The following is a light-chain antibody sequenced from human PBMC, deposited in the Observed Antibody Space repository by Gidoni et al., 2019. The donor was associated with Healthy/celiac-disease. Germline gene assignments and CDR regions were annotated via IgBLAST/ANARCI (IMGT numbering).Light chain of an antibody. J-gene: IGLJ2*01. V-gene: IGLV1-40*01. CDR2: GNS. Sequence: QSVLTQPPSVSVAPGQRVTISCTGSSSNIGAGYDVHWYQQLPGTAPKLLIYGNSKRPSGVPDRFSGSKSGTSASLAITGLQAEDEADYYCQSYDSSLVVFGGGTKLTVL. CDR3: QSYDSSLVV. CDR1: SSNIGAGYD.